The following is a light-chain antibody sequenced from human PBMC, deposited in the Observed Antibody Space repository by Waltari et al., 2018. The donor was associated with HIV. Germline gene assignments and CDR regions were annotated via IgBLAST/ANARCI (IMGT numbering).Light chain of an antibody. CDR2: QDT. CDR1: KLDNQY. V-gene: IGLV3-1*01. J-gene: IGLJ2*01. Sequence: SYELTQPPSLFVSPGQTASIPCSGNKLDNQYVCWYHQRPGQSPVLVIYQDTKRPSDIPERFSGSSSGDTATLTISETQTVDEGDYYCQAWDSTVAVFGGGTRLTVL. CDR3: QAWDSTVAV.